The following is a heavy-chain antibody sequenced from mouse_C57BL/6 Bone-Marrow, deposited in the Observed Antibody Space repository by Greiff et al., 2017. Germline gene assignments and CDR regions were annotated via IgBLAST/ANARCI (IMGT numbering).Heavy chain of an antibody. D-gene: IGHD2-12*01. Sequence: EVQLVEPGGGLVKPGGSLKLSCAASGFTFSSYAMSWVRQTPEQRLEWVATISDGGSYTYYPDNVKGRFTISRYNAKNNLYLQKSHLKSENTAMYYCARDTYYSQGDYCAMDYWGQGTSVTVSS. CDR3: ARDTYYSQGDYCAMDY. CDR2: ISDGGSYT. CDR1: GFTFSSYA. J-gene: IGHJ4*01. V-gene: IGHV5-4*01.